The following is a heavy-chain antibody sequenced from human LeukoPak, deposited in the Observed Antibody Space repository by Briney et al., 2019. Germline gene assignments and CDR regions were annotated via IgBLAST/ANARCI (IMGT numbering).Heavy chain of an antibody. CDR3: ARMMGYYDSSGYNSYWYFDL. CDR1: GGTFSSYA. V-gene: IGHV1-69*01. Sequence: SVKVSCKASGGTFSSYAISWVRQAPGQGLEWMGGIIPIFGTANYAQKFQGRVTITADESTSTAYMELSSLRSEDTAVYYCARMMGYYDSSGYNSYWYFDLWGRGTLVTVSS. J-gene: IGHJ2*01. D-gene: IGHD3-22*01. CDR2: IIPIFGTA.